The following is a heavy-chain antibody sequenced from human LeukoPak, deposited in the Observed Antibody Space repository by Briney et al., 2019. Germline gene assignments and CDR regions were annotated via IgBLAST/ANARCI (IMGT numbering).Heavy chain of an antibody. CDR2: IKSKTDRGTT. CDR3: TTVGSSRYCYYFDY. D-gene: IGHD3-22*01. V-gene: IGHV3-15*01. J-gene: IGHJ4*01. Sequence: PGGSLSLSCAASGFTFNHAWMSWVRQAPGKGLEWVGRIKSKTDRGTTDYAAPVKGRFTISRDDSKNTLYLQMNSLKTEDTAVYYCTTVGSSRYCYYFDYWGQGSLVTVSS. CDR1: GFTFNHAW.